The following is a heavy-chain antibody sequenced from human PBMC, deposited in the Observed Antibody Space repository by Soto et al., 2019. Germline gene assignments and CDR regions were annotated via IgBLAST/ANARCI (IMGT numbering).Heavy chain of an antibody. J-gene: IGHJ6*02. CDR1: GFTFSDHY. CDR2: TRNKANSYTT. D-gene: IGHD1-1*01. V-gene: IGHV3-72*01. CDR3: ARDKGGTGTTGNYYYYGMDV. Sequence: GGSLRLSCAASGFTFSDHYMDWVRQAPGKGLEWAGRTRNKANSYTTEYAASVKGRFTISRDDSKNSLYLQMNSLKTEDTAVYYCARDKGGTGTTGNYYYYGMDVWGQGTTVTVSS.